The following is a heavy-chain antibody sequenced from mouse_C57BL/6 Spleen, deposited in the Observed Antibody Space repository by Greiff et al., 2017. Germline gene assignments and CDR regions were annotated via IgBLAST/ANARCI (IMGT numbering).Heavy chain of an antibody. CDR1: GFTFSNYW. J-gene: IGHJ3*01. CDR2: IRLKSDNYAT. D-gene: IGHD2-2*01. Sequence: EVKVEESGGGLVQPGGSMKLSCVASGFTFSNYWMNWVRQSPEKGLEWVAQIRLKSDNYATHYAESVKGRFTISRDDSKSSVYLQMNNLRAEDTGIYYCTRGGYPWFAYWGQGTLVTVSA. CDR3: TRGGYPWFAY. V-gene: IGHV6-3*01.